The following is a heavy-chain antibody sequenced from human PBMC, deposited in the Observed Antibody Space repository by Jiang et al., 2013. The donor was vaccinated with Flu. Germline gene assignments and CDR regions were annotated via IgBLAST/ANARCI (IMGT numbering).Heavy chain of an antibody. J-gene: IGHJ4*02. V-gene: IGHV5-51*01. D-gene: IGHD5-12*01. Sequence: QLVESGAEVKKPGESLKISCKVSGYTFSTYWIGWVRQMPGQGLEWMGLIYPNDSDTTYSPSFEGQVTISADTSINTAYLQWSSLRTSDTGIYYCVKHYGGYDWYFDYWGQGTLVTVSS. CDR2: IYPNDSDT. CDR3: VKHYGGYDWYFDY. CDR1: GYTFSTYW.